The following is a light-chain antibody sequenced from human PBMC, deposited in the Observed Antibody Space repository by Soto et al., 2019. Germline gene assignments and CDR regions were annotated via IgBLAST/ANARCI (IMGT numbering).Light chain of an antibody. J-gene: IGLJ1*01. CDR1: SSDVGGYNY. Sequence: SAVTQPPSAAGSPGQSVSISCTGTSSDVGGYNYVSWYQQHPGKAPKLMIYEVNKRPSGVPDRFSGSKTGNTASLTVSGLQAEDEADYYCSSYSGSSNVFRTWSKVTVL. V-gene: IGLV2-8*01. CDR3: SSYSGSSNV. CDR2: EVN.